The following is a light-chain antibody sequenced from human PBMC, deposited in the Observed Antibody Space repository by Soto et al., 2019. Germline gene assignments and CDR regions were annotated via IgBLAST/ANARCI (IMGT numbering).Light chain of an antibody. CDR2: DAS. CDR1: QGIGRS. J-gene: IGKJ4*01. V-gene: IGKV1-33*01. Sequence: IQMHQSPSSLSASVGDRITVTCQASQGIGRSLNWYQHRPGEAPRLLIYDASNLEVGVPSRFSGSGSGTDFTFTIRGLQPEEMATYYCQQYDDLSSLTFGGGTKVEI. CDR3: QQYDDLSSLT.